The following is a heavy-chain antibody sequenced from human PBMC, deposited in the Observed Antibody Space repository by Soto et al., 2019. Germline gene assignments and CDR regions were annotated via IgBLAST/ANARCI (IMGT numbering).Heavy chain of an antibody. CDR3: ARIFIAARPDYYYGMDV. CDR2: IIPIFGTA. CDR1: GGTFSSYA. Sequence: QVQLVQSGAEVKKPGSSVKVSCKASGGTFSSYAISWVRQAPGQGLEWMGGIIPIFGTANYAQKFQGRVTITADESTSTAYMELSSLRSEDTAVYYCARIFIAARPDYYYGMDVWGQGTTVTVSS. V-gene: IGHV1-69*12. D-gene: IGHD6-6*01. J-gene: IGHJ6*02.